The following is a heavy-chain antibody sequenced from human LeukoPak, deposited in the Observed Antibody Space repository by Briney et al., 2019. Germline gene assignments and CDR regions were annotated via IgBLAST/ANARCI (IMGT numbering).Heavy chain of an antibody. CDR1: GFTFSSHW. Sequence: PGGSLRLSCAASGFTFSSHWMTWVRQAPGKGLEWVANIKEDGTRKNYVDSVKGRFTISRDNAKNSLYLQMSGLRAEDTALYYCAKGSYYDSSGSFYFDYWGQGTLVTVSS. CDR3: AKGSYYDSSGSFYFDY. J-gene: IGHJ4*02. D-gene: IGHD3-22*01. V-gene: IGHV3-7*03. CDR2: IKEDGTRK.